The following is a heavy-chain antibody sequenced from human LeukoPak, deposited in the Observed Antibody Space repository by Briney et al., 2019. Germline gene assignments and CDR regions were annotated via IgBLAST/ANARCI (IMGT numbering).Heavy chain of an antibody. Sequence: SETLSLTCTVSGGSISGYYWNWLRQPAGKGLEWIGRIYSSGSTNYNPSLKSRVAMSVDTSQNQFSLKLSSVTAADTAVYYCAREKSDYYYMDVWGRGTTVTVSS. V-gene: IGHV4-4*07. CDR2: IYSSGST. CDR3: AREKSDYYYMDV. J-gene: IGHJ6*03. CDR1: GGSISGYY.